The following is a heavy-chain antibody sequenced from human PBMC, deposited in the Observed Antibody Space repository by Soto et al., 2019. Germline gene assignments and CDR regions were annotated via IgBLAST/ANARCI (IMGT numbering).Heavy chain of an antibody. D-gene: IGHD3-9*01. CDR2: INPSGGST. V-gene: IGHV1-46*03. CDR3: ARDFHYDILTGYSPSYNWFDP. J-gene: IGHJ5*02. CDR1: GYTFTSYY. Sequence: ASVKVSCKASGYTFTSYYMHWVRQAPGQGLEWMGIINPSGGSTSYAQKFQGRVTMTRDTSTSTVYMELSSLRSEDTAVYYCARDFHYDILTGYSPSYNWFDPWGQGTLVTVSS.